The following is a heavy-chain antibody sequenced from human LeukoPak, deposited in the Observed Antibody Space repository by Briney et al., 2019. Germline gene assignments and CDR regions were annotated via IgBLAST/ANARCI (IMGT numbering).Heavy chain of an antibody. CDR2: ISGGGSST. V-gene: IGHV3-23*01. J-gene: IGHJ4*02. CDR1: GFTFSSYA. CDR3: AKDEPPPGDLDY. Sequence: GGSLRLSCAASGFTFSSYAMNWVRQAPGKGLEWVSAISGGGSSTYHADSVKGRFTISRDNSKNKLYLQMNSLRAEDTAVYYCAKDEPPPGDLDYWGQGTLVTVSS.